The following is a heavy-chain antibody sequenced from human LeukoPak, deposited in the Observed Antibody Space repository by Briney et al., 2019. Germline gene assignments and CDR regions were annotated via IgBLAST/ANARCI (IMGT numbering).Heavy chain of an antibody. J-gene: IGHJ4*02. CDR1: GGSISSSSYY. V-gene: IGHV4-39*01. Sequence: SETLSLTCTVSGGSISSSSYYWGWIRQPPGKGLEWIGSIYYSGSTYYNPSLKSRVTISVDTSKNQFSLTLSSVTAADTAVYYCASRSDCSSTSCSNYWGQGTLVTVSS. CDR3: ASRSDCSSTSCSNY. D-gene: IGHD2-2*01. CDR2: IYYSGST.